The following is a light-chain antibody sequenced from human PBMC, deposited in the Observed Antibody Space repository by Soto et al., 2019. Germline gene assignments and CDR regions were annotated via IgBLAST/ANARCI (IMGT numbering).Light chain of an antibody. J-gene: IGKJ1*01. CDR2: GAS. CDR1: QSISSY. V-gene: IGKV1-39*01. Sequence: DIQMTQSPSSLSASVGDRVTITCRASQSISSYLNWYQQKPGKAPKLLISGASSRATGIPDRFSGSGSGTDFTLTISRLAPEDFAVYYCQQYGSSPTFGQGTKVDIK. CDR3: QQYGSSPT.